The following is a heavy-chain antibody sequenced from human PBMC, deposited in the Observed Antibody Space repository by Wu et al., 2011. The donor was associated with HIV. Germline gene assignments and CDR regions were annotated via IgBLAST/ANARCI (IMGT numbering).Heavy chain of an antibody. J-gene: IGHJ1*01. D-gene: IGHD2/OR15-2a*01. CDR1: GGSFSSYA. Sequence: QVQVLQSGAEVKKPGSSVKVSCKASGGSFSSYAVSWVRLAPGQGLEWMGRIIPMFNTANYAQNFQSRLTLTADKSTSTAYMELSSLRSEDTAVYYCATDPTIVGEGWGQGTLV. CDR2: IIPMFNTA. V-gene: IGHV1-69*14. CDR3: ATDPTIVGEG.